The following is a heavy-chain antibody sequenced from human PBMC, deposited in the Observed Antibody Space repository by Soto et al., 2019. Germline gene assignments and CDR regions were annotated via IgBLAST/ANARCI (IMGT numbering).Heavy chain of an antibody. CDR3: ARRGLGTAGNFQH. D-gene: IGHD6-13*01. V-gene: IGHV4-34*02. Sequence: HVQLQQWGAGLLKPSETLSLTCSVYGGSFSDYFWNWIRQAPGKGLEWIGEINHSGSTNYNPSLKSRVTISVDTSKNQLSLKMSSVTAADTAVYYCARRGLGTAGNFQHWGQGTLVTVSS. CDR1: GGSFSDYF. CDR2: INHSGST. J-gene: IGHJ1*01.